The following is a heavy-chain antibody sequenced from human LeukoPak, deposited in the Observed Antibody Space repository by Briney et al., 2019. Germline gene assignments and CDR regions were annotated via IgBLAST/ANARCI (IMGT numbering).Heavy chain of an antibody. Sequence: AGGSLRLSCAASGFTFSDYNMRWICQAPGKGLEWVSSISRSGSTKYYADSVKGRFTISRDNAKNSLFLQMNSLRAEDTAVYYCARVLRYCSGGNCYSGGLGYMDVWGKGTTVTVSS. D-gene: IGHD2-15*01. CDR2: ISRSGSTK. J-gene: IGHJ6*03. CDR1: GFTFSDYN. V-gene: IGHV3-11*01. CDR3: ARVLRYCSGGNCYSGGLGYMDV.